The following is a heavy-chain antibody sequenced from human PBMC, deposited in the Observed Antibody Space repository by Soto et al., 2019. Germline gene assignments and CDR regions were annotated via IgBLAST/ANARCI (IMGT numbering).Heavy chain of an antibody. V-gene: IGHV1-46*01. Sequence: APVKVSCKASGYTFTSYYMHWVRQAPGQGLEWMGIINPSGGSTSYAQKFQGRVTMTRDTSTSTVYMELSSLRSEDTAVYYCARVTWIRYGMDVWGQGTTVTVSS. D-gene: IGHD3-16*01. J-gene: IGHJ6*02. CDR3: ARVTWIRYGMDV. CDR2: INPSGGST. CDR1: GYTFTSYY.